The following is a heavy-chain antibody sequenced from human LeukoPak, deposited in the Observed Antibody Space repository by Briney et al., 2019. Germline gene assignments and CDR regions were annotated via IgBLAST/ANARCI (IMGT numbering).Heavy chain of an antibody. D-gene: IGHD3-10*01. CDR1: GYSFTSYW. V-gene: IGHV5-10-1*04. CDR3: ARLREDGQIGDF. J-gene: IGHJ4*02. Sequence: GESLTISCKGSGYSFTSYWISWVRQMPGKGLEWMGTIDPSDSYTKYSPSFQGQVTISADKSISTAYLQWTSLKASDTAMYYCARLREDGQIGDFWGQGTLVTVSS. CDR2: IDPSDSYT.